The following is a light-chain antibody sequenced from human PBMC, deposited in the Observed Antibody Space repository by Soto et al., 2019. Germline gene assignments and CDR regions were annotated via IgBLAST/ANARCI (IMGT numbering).Light chain of an antibody. Sequence: QSALTQPPSASGSPGQSVTISCTGTSSDVGTHGYVSWYQQHAGKAPKLMIYDVTKRPSGVPDRFSGSKSANTASLTVSGLQAEDEGDYYCMCYAGGNNWVFGGGTKVTVL. CDR3: MCYAGGNNWV. CDR2: DVT. J-gene: IGLJ3*02. V-gene: IGLV2-8*01. CDR1: SSDVGTHGY.